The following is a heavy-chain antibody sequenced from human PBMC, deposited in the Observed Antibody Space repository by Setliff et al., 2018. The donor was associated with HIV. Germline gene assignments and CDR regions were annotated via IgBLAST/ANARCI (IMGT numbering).Heavy chain of an antibody. CDR3: ARLRINDYDSSGYSFDS. D-gene: IGHD3-22*01. CDR1: GFSLSDYY. Sequence: GGSLRLSCAASGFSLSDYYMNWIRQAPGKGLEWISQISRYGNNMYYADSVKGRFTISRDDAKNSLFLQMNSLTVEDTAVYYCARLRINDYDSSGYSFDSWGQGSLVTVSS. CDR2: ISRYGNNM. V-gene: IGHV3-11*04. J-gene: IGHJ4*02.